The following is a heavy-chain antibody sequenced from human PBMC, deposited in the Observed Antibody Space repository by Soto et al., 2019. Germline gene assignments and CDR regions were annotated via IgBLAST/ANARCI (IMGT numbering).Heavy chain of an antibody. J-gene: IGHJ4*02. CDR3: ARRAAAGTVD. V-gene: IGHV3-30-3*01. Sequence: PGGSLRLSCAASGFTFSSYAMHWVRQAPGKGLEWVAVISYDGSNRYYADSVKGRFTISRDNSKNTLYLQMNSLRAEDTAVYYCARRAAAGTVDWGQGTLVTLSS. D-gene: IGHD6-13*01. CDR1: GFTFSSYA. CDR2: ISYDGSNR.